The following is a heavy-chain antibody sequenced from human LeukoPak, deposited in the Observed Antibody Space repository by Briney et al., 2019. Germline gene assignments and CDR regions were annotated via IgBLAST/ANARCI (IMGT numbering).Heavy chain of an antibody. CDR3: SRDLRGRDDY. J-gene: IGHJ4*02. CDR1: GFTFSSYG. Sequence: GGSLRLSCAAFGFTFSSYGMHWVRQAPGKGLEWVAVISYDGSNKYYADSVKGRFTISRDNAKNTLYLEMNSLRAEDTAVYYCSRDLRGRDDYWGQGTLVSVSS. V-gene: IGHV3-30*03. D-gene: IGHD5-24*01. CDR2: ISYDGSNK.